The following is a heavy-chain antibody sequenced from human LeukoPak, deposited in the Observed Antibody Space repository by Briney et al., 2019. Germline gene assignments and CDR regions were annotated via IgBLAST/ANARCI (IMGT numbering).Heavy chain of an antibody. D-gene: IGHD1-1*01. CDR3: ARDNNWYFDY. V-gene: IGHV3-30*03. CDR1: GFTFSSYG. Sequence: GGSLRLSCAASGFTFSSYGMHWVRQAPGKGLEWVAVISYDGSNKYYADSVKGRFTISRDNSKNTLYLQMNSLRAEDTAVYYCARDNNWYFDYWGQGTLVTVSS. J-gene: IGHJ4*02. CDR2: ISYDGSNK.